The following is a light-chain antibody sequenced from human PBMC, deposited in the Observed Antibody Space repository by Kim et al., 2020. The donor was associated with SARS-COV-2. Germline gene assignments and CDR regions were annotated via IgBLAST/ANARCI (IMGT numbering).Light chain of an antibody. CDR2: RDT. CDR3: QVWFRSTVV. Sequence: SYELTQPLSVSVALGQTARITCGGDDIGGRNVHWYHQKPGQAPVLVIYRDTNRPAWIPERFSGSNSGNTATLTIDRAEAGDEADYYCQVWFRSTVVFGGG. CDR1: DIGGRN. V-gene: IGLV3-9*01. J-gene: IGLJ2*01.